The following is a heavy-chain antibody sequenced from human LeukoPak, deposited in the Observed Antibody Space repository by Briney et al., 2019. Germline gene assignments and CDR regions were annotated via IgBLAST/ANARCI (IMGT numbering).Heavy chain of an antibody. CDR1: GGFISNINW. V-gene: IGHV4-4*02. D-gene: IGHD2-15*01. CDR3: AENGPWSLKY. Sequence: PSETLSLTCAVSGGFISNINWWSWVRQPPGRGLEWIGEVHQSGVTNYNPSLKCRVTISLDKSNNQFSPKLNSVTAADTAVYFCAENGPWSLKYWGQGTLVTVSS. J-gene: IGHJ4*02. CDR2: VHQSGVT.